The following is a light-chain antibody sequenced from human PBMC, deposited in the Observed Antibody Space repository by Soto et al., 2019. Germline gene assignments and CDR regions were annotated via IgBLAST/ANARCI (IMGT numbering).Light chain of an antibody. J-gene: IGKJ5*01. V-gene: IGKV3-11*01. Sequence: EIVLTQSRATLSLSPGERATLSCRASQSVSSYLAWYQQKPGQAPRLLIYDASNRATGIPARFSGSGSGTDFTLTISSLEPEDFAVYYCQQRSNWITCGQGTRLEIK. CDR1: QSVSSY. CDR3: QQRSNWIT. CDR2: DAS.